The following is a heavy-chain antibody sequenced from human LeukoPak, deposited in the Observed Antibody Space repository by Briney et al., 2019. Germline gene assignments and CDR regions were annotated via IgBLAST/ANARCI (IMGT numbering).Heavy chain of an antibody. Sequence: PSETLSLTCAVSGGSISSSNWWSWVRQPPGKGLEWIGEIYHSGSTNYNPSLKSRVTISVDKSKNQFSLKLSSVTAADTAVYYCARQHCSGGSCYYGHDYWGQGTLVTVSS. CDR2: IYHSGST. J-gene: IGHJ4*02. CDR3: ARQHCSGGSCYYGHDY. D-gene: IGHD2-15*01. V-gene: IGHV4-4*02. CDR1: GGSISSSNW.